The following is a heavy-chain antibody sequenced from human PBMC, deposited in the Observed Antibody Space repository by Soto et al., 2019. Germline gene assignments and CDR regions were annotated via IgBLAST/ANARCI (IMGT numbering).Heavy chain of an antibody. Sequence: QVQLVQSGAEVKKPGASVKVSCKASGYTFTSYGISWVRQAPGEGLEWVGWISGYDGNTDYAHKFRGRVTMTTDTFTNTAYMDLRRLRSDDTAGYYCARHNSQWPNWFDPWGQGTPVTVSS. CDR1: GYTFTSYG. CDR3: ARHNSQWPNWFDP. V-gene: IGHV1-18*01. CDR2: ISGYDGNT. D-gene: IGHD1-1*01. J-gene: IGHJ5*02.